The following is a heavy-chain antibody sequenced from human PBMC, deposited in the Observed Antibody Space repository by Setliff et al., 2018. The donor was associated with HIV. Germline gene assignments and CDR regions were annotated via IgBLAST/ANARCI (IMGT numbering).Heavy chain of an antibody. V-gene: IGHV1-46*01. CDR3: ANRSRGYNKWYYFDY. CDR1: GYTFTSYY. J-gene: IGHJ4*02. D-gene: IGHD1-1*01. Sequence: ASVKVSCKASGYTFTSYYMQWVRQAPGQGLEWMGIINPSDNNTIYAQKFQGRVTMTEDTSADTAYMELSSLRSEDTAVYYCANRSRGYNKWYYFDYWGQGTLVTVSS. CDR2: INPSDNNT.